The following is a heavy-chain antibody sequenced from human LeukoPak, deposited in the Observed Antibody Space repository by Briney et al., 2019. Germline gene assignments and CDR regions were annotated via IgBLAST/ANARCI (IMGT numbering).Heavy chain of an antibody. D-gene: IGHD1-26*01. Sequence: PGGSLTLSCVASGFNFNNYDLHWVRQAPGKGLEWVAFIKFHGHETFYADSVEGRFTFSRDNSKNSLYLQMNSLRAEDTAVYYCARDRGVGATGDYWGQGTLVTVSS. CDR1: GFNFNNYD. J-gene: IGHJ4*02. V-gene: IGHV3-30*02. CDR3: ARDRGVGATGDY. CDR2: IKFHGHET.